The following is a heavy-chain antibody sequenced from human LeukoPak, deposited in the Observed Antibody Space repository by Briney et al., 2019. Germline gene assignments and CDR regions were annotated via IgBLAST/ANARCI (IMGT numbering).Heavy chain of an antibody. CDR1: GFTFNTYP. CDR3: ARGGSGWYFDN. V-gene: IGHV3-30*04. CDR2: ISSDSKNE. D-gene: IGHD6-19*01. J-gene: IGHJ4*02. Sequence: GGSLRLSCAASGFTFNTYPIHWVRQAPGKGPEWATVISSDSKNEYYADSVKGRFTISRDNSKNTLYLQMNSLRPEDTAVYYCARGGSGWYFDNWGQGTLVTISS.